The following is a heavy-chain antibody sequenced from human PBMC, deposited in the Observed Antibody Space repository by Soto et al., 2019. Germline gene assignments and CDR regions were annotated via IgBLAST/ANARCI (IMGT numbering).Heavy chain of an antibody. J-gene: IGHJ6*03. CDR1: SGSISSSSDY. V-gene: IGHV4-39*01. CDR3: ARRHDYYYYMDV. CDR2: IYYSGST. Sequence: QLQLQESGPGLVKPSETLSLTCTVSSGSISSSSDYWGWIRQPPVKGLEWSGSIYYSGSTYYNPSLKSRVTIYVDTSKNQFALKLSSVTDADTAVYYCARRHDYYYYMDVWGKGTTVTVYS.